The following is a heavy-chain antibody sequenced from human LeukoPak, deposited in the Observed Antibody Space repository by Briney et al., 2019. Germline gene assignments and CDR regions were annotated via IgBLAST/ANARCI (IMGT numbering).Heavy chain of an antibody. CDR1: GFTFTNYW. CDR3: ARRYCSSTGCYMGYDYYGMDV. CDR2: IWSDGSET. Sequence: GGSLRLSCAASGFTFTNYWMSWVRQAPGKGLEWVALIWSDGSETYYADSVKGRFTISRDNSKNTLYLQMNGLRAEDTAVYYCARRYCSSTGCYMGYDYYGMDVWGQGTTVTVSS. J-gene: IGHJ6*02. D-gene: IGHD2-2*02. V-gene: IGHV3-33*08.